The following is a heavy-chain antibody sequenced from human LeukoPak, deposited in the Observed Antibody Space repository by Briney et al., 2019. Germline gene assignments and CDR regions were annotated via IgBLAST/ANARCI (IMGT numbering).Heavy chain of an antibody. Sequence: ASVKVSCKASGYTFTGYYMHWVRQAPGQGLEWMGWINTNSGGANCAQKFQGRVTMTRDTSITTAYMELSRLRSDDTAVYYCTRDWDPITGTTRWFDPWGQGTLVTVSS. CDR2: INTNSGGA. CDR3: TRDWDPITGTTRWFDP. V-gene: IGHV1-2*02. CDR1: GYTFTGYY. J-gene: IGHJ5*02. D-gene: IGHD1-7*01.